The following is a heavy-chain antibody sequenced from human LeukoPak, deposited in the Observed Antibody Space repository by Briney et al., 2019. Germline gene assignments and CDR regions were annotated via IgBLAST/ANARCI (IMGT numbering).Heavy chain of an antibody. V-gene: IGHV3-23*01. J-gene: IGHJ4*02. CDR3: AKVRYGPTVFDY. CDR1: EFTFSSYG. D-gene: IGHD4/OR15-4a*01. Sequence: PGGSLTLSCATSEFTFSSYGISWVRQAPGKGLQSLSAISSSGGSTYYADSMKGRFTISSYNSKNTLYLQMNSLRGEDTAVYYCAKVRYGPTVFDYWGQGTLVTVSS. CDR2: ISSSGGST.